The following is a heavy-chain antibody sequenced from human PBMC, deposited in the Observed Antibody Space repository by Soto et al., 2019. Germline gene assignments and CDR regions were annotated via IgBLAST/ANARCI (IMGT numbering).Heavy chain of an antibody. D-gene: IGHD3-3*01. J-gene: IGHJ4*02. CDR3: AVGYYQFCSGYTPLTYYADH. V-gene: IGHV6-1*01. Sequence: PTLELACAISGASVSSNSAAWNWIRHSSSRGLEWLGRTYYRPKWYNEYAVSVKSRITINPDTSKNQFSLQLNSVSPEDTAVYYCAVGYYQFCSGYTPLTYYADHWGQGSLVTVSS. CDR2: TYYRPKWYN. CDR1: GASVSSNSAA.